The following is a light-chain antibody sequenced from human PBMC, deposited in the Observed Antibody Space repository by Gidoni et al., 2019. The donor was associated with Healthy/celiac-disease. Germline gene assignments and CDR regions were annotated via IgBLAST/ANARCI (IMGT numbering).Light chain of an antibody. CDR2: DAS. CDR3: QQRSI. V-gene: IGKV3-11*01. J-gene: IGKJ3*01. Sequence: EIVLTQSPAPLSLSPGARATLSCRASQSVSSYLAWYQQKPGQAPRLLIYDASNRATGIPARFSGSGSGTDFTLTISSLEPEDFAVYYCQQRSIFGPGTKVDIK. CDR1: QSVSSY.